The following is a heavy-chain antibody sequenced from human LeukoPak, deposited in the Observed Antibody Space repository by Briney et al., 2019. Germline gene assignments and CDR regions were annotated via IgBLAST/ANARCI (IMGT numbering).Heavy chain of an antibody. V-gene: IGHV4-34*01. J-gene: IGHJ6*03. CDR1: GGSFSGYY. Sequence: PSETLSLTXAVYGGSFSGYYWSWICQPPGKGLEWIGEINHSGSTNYNPSLKSRVTISVDTSKNQFSLKLSSVTAAGTAVYYCARPLSFGSSEGGYYYMDVWGKGTTVTVSS. CDR3: ARPLSFGSSEGGYYYMDV. CDR2: INHSGST. D-gene: IGHD3-16*02.